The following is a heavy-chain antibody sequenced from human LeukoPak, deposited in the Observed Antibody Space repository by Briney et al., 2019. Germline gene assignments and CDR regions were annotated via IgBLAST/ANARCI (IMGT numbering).Heavy chain of an antibody. D-gene: IGHD3-9*01. CDR3: ARRLRYFDWLFSFDY. CDR2: INHSGST. Sequence: GSLRLSCAASGFTFSDSYMSWIRQAPGKGLEWIGEINHSGSTNYNPSLKSRVTISVDTSKNQFSLKLSSVTAADTAVYYCARRLRYFDWLFSFDYWGQGTLVTVSS. V-gene: IGHV4-34*01. J-gene: IGHJ4*02. CDR1: GFTFSDSY.